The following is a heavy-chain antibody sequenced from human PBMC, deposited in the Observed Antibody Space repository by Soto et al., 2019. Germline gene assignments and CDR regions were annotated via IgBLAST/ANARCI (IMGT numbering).Heavy chain of an antibody. J-gene: IGHJ3*02. D-gene: IGHD3-9*01. Sequence: QVQLVQSGAEVKKPGASVKVSCKASGYTFTSYGISWVRQAPGQGLEWMGWISAYNGNTNYAQKLQGRVTMTTDTSTSTAYMELRSLRSDDTAVYYCAREEWTYYDILPQANAFDIWGQGTMVTVSS. CDR3: AREEWTYYDILPQANAFDI. CDR1: GYTFTSYG. V-gene: IGHV1-18*01. CDR2: ISAYNGNT.